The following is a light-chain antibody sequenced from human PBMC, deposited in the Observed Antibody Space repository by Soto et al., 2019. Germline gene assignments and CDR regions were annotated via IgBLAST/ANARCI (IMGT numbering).Light chain of an antibody. J-gene: IGKJ4*01. CDR2: AAS. CDR1: QDIATY. Sequence: DIQMTQSPSSLSASVGNRVTITCQASQDIATYLNWYQQKPGKAPKLLIYAASTLQSGVPSRFSGSGSGTEFTLTISSLQPEDFATYYCQQLNSYPLTFGGGTKVDIK. CDR3: QQLNSYPLT. V-gene: IGKV1-9*01.